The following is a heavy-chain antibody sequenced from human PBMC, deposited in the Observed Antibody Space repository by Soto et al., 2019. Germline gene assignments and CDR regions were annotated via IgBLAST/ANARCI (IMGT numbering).Heavy chain of an antibody. V-gene: IGHV3-7*01. CDR2: IKQDGSEK. D-gene: IGHD1-1*01. CDR3: AIYNWNDGGDAFDI. J-gene: IGHJ3*02. CDR1: GFTFSSYW. Sequence: GGSLRLSCAASGFTFSSYWMSWVRQAPGKGLEWVANIKQDGSEKYYVDSVKGRFTISRDNAKNSLYLQMNSLRAEDTAVYYCAIYNWNDGGDAFDIWGQGTMVTVSS.